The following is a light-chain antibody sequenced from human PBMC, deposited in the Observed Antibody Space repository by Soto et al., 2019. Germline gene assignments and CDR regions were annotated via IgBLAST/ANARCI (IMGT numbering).Light chain of an antibody. CDR1: SSDVGSYNL. CDR3: CSYAGSSTPRRV. V-gene: IGLV2-23*01. J-gene: IGLJ1*01. CDR2: EGS. Sequence: QSVLTQPASVSGSPGQSITISCTGTSSDVGSYNLVSWYQQHPGKAPKLMIYEGSKRPSGVSNRFSGSKSGNTASLTISGLQAEDEADYYCCSYAGSSTPRRVFGTGTKVTVL.